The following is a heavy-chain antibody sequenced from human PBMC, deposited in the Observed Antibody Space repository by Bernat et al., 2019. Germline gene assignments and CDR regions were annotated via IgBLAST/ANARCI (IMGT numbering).Heavy chain of an antibody. V-gene: IGHV3-15*07. CDR1: GFSFTNAW. CDR2: IKRKTDGGKT. J-gene: IGHJ4*02. Sequence: EVQLVESGGGLVKPGGSLRLSCAASGFSFTNAWMNWVRQAPGKGLEWFGRIKRKTDGGKTDYAAPVKGRFTISRDDSKNTLYLQMNSLKTEDTAVYYCTRRSSSSGWSYFDYWGQGTLVTVSS. D-gene: IGHD6-19*01. CDR3: TRRSSSSGWSYFDY.